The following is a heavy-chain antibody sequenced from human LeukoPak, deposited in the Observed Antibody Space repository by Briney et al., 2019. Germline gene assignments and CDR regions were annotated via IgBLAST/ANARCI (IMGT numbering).Heavy chain of an antibody. CDR2: ISASGGST. CDR1: RFTFNSFV. D-gene: IGHD2-2*01. J-gene: IGHJ6*03. Sequence: PGGSLRLSCAASRFTFNSFVMSWVRQAPGKGLEWVSSISASGGSTFYADSVKGRFTISRDNAKNSLYLQMNSLRAEDTAVYYCARGNCSSTSCSDYYYMDVWGKGTTVTVSS. V-gene: IGHV3-21*01. CDR3: ARGNCSSTSCSDYYYMDV.